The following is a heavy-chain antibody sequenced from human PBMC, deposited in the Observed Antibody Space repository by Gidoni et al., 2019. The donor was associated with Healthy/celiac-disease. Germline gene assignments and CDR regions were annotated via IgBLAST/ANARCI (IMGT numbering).Heavy chain of an antibody. CDR3: ARDLHYYDSSGYYYYYGMDV. CDR2: ISEDGSNK. D-gene: IGHD3-22*01. J-gene: IGHJ6*02. CDR1: GSTFGSYA. V-gene: IGHV3-30*01. Sequence: QVQLVESGGGVVQPGRSLRLSCAASGSTFGSYAMHWVRQAPGKALEWVAVISEDGSNKYYADSVKGRFTISRDNSKNTLYLQMNSLRAEDTAVYYCARDLHYYDSSGYYYYYGMDVWGQGTTVTVSS.